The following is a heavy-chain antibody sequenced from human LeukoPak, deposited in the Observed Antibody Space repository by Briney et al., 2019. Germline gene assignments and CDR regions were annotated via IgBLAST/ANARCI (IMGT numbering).Heavy chain of an antibody. J-gene: IGHJ1*01. V-gene: IGHV4-59*01. CDR2: IYYRGNT. CDR1: GDSISNYN. CDR3: ARGAYCGGDCSYFQH. D-gene: IGHD2-21*02. Sequence: SETLSLTCTVSGDSISNYNWNWIRRPPGKGLEWLGYIYYRGNTNYNPSLKSRLTVSADTSKSQFSLRVSSVTAADTAVYYCARGAYCGGDCSYFQHWGQGTLVTVSS.